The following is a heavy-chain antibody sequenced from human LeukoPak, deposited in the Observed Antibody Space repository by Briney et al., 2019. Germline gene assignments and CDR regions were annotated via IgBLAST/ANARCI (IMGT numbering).Heavy chain of an antibody. Sequence: GGSLSLSCAASGFTISSNYMSWVRQAQGQGLECVANINHDGSAKYYMDSVKGRFTTSTDDAKNSLYLQIISLRAEDTAVYYCTRDNNRKDDYWGQGTLVTVSS. CDR2: INHDGSAK. CDR1: GFTISSNY. J-gene: IGHJ4*02. D-gene: IGHD1-14*01. V-gene: IGHV3-7*01. CDR3: TRDNNRKDDY.